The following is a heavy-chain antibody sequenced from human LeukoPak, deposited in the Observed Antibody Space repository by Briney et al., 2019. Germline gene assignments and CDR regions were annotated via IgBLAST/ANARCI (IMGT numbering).Heavy chain of an antibody. J-gene: IGHJ4*02. CDR2: IKPDSGSS. CDR1: GYTFTDYY. Sequence: GASVKVSCKPSGYTFTDYYIHWLQQAPGQGPKWMGWIKPDSGSSHYAQKFQGRVTMTRDTSSNSAYMDLTRLKSDDTAAYYCARARVPRAVAGLYYFDYWGQGALVSVSS. D-gene: IGHD6-19*01. V-gene: IGHV1-2*02. CDR3: ARARVPRAVAGLYYFDY.